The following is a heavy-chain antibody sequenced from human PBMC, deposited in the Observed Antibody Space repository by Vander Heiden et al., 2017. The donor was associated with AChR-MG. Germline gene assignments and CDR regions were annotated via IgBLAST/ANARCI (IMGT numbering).Heavy chain of an antibody. J-gene: IGHJ4*02. CDR3: AKDSQLGPADF. Sequence: QVQLVQSGAEVKKPGASVKVSCKASGYTFTGYHMHWVRQAPGQGRQWMGWIHPKSGDTNYAQTFQGRVTLTRDTSISVVYMELNRLTSDDTALYYCAKDSQLGPADFWGRGTLVTVSS. CDR1: GYTFTGYH. V-gene: IGHV1-2*02. D-gene: IGHD3-16*01. CDR2: IHPKSGDT.